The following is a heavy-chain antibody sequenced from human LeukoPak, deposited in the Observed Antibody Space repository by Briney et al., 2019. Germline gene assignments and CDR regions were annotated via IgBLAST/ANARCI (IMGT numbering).Heavy chain of an antibody. D-gene: IGHD3-10*01. V-gene: IGHV3-23*01. CDR2: FSGSGGST. Sequence: GGSLRLSCAASGFTFSSYAMSWVRQAPGKGLECISGFSGSGGSTYYADSVKGRFTISRDNSKNPLYLQMNSLRAEDTAVYYCAKNMVRGVIMSSSFDYWGQGTLVTVSS. J-gene: IGHJ4*02. CDR3: AKNMVRGVIMSSSFDY. CDR1: GFTFSSYA.